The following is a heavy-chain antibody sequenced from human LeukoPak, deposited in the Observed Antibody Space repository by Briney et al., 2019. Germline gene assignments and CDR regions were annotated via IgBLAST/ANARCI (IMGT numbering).Heavy chain of an antibody. V-gene: IGHV1-18*01. Sequence: ASVKVSCKATSRISWVRQAPGHGLEWMGWIGTYGGDTYYAQKFQGRITVTTDTPTSTVYMELRNLRSDDTAVYYCARDLWNFYDDSGYNRDFDSWGQGTLVTVSS. CDR1: TSR. D-gene: IGHD3-22*01. CDR3: ARDLWNFYDDSGYNRDFDS. J-gene: IGHJ5*01. CDR2: IGTYGGDT.